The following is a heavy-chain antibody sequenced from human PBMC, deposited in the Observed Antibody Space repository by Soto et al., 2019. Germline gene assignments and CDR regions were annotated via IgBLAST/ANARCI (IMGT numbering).Heavy chain of an antibody. CDR1: GFIFSSYW. V-gene: IGHV3-74*01. J-gene: IGHJ4*02. D-gene: IGHD3-16*01. CDR2: INTDGTNT. CDR3: ARDSSNALDY. Sequence: EVQLVESGGGLVQPGGSLRLSCAASGFIFSSYWMHWVRQAPGKGLVWVSRINTDGTNTWYADSVRGRFTISRDNAKNTLYLQMNSVSAEDTAVYYCARDSSNALDYWGQGNLVTVSS.